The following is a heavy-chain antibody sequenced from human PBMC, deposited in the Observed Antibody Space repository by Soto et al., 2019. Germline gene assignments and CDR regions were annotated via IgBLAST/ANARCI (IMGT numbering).Heavy chain of an antibody. Sequence: SETLSLTCAVSGGSISSGGYSWSWIRQPPGKGLEWIGYIYHSGSTYYNPSLKSRVTISVDRSKNQFSLKLSSVTAADTAVYYCARDVVVVIPLKYYYYYGMDVWGQGTTVTVS. CDR3: ARDVVVVIPLKYYYYYGMDV. J-gene: IGHJ6*02. D-gene: IGHD3-22*01. V-gene: IGHV4-30-2*01. CDR2: IYHSGST. CDR1: GGSISSGGYS.